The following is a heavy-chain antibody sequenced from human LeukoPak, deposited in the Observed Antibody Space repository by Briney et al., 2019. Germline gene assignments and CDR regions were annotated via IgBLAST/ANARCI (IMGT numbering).Heavy chain of an antibody. V-gene: IGHV3-30*18. CDR3: AKDREQQLIRTDAFDI. Sequence: GGSLRLSCAASGFSFSSYGIHWVRQAPGKGLEWVAVISYDGSNQYYADSVKGRFTISRDNSKNTLYLQMNSLRAEDTAVYYCAKDREQQLIRTDAFDIWGPGTLVTVSS. J-gene: IGHJ3*02. CDR1: GFSFSSYG. CDR2: ISYDGSNQ. D-gene: IGHD6-13*01.